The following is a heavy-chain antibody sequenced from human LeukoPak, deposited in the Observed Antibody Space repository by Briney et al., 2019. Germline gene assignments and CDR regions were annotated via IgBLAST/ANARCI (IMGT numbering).Heavy chain of an antibody. CDR2: INAGNGNT. CDR3: ARGGREWLRLDYYFDY. D-gene: IGHD5-12*01. CDR1: GYTFTSYA. V-gene: IGHV1-3*01. Sequence: AASVKVSCKASGYTFTSYAMHWVRQAPGQRLEWMGWINAGNGNTKYSQKFQGRVTITRDTSASTAYMELSSLRSEDTAVYYCARGGREWLRLDYYFDYWGQGTLVTVSS. J-gene: IGHJ4*02.